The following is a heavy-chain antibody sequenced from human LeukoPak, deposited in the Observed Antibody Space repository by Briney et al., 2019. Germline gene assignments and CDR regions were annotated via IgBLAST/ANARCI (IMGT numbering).Heavy chain of an antibody. J-gene: IGHJ4*02. CDR2: IYYSGST. Sequence: SETLSLTCTVSGGSISSGGYYWSWIRQHPGKGLEWIGYIYYSGSTYYNPSLKSRVTISVVTSRNQFSLKLSSVTAADTAIYYCASGDNDPLFDYWGQGTLVTVSS. V-gene: IGHV4-31*03. D-gene: IGHD1-1*01. CDR3: ASGDNDPLFDY. CDR1: GGSISSGGYY.